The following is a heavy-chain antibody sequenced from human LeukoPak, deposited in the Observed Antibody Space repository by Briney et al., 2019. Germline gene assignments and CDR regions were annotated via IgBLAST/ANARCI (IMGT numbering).Heavy chain of an antibody. CDR2: INPNSGGT. V-gene: IGHV1-2*02. D-gene: IGHD3-22*01. J-gene: IGHJ5*02. CDR1: GYTFTGYY. CDR3: AREGIYYDSSGYYYGTNWFDP. Sequence: ASVKVSCKASGYTFTGYYMHWVRQAPGQGLEWMGWINPNSGGTNYAQKFQGRVTMTRDTSISTAYMELSRLRSDDTAVYYCAREGIYYDSSGYYYGTNWFDPWGQGTLVTVSS.